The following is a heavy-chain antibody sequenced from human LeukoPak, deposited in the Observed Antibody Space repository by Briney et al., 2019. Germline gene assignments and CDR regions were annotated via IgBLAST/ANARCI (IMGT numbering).Heavy chain of an antibody. V-gene: IGHV3-11*03. CDR2: ISSSSSYT. Sequence: KTGGSLRLSCAASGFTFSDYYMSWIRRAPGKGLEWVSYISSSSSYTNYADSVEGRFTISRDNAKNSLYLQMNSLRAEDTALYYCAKTHYDSSGYYDYWGQGTLVTVSS. D-gene: IGHD3-22*01. J-gene: IGHJ4*02. CDR3: AKTHYDSSGYYDY. CDR1: GFTFSDYY.